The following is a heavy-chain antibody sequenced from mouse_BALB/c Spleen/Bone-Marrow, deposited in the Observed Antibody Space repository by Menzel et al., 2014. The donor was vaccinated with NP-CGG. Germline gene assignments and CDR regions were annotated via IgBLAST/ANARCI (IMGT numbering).Heavy chain of an antibody. D-gene: IGHD1-1*01. J-gene: IGHJ3*01. CDR1: GFNIKDTY. CDR2: IDPANGNT. CDR3: ARYNYGSSQFAY. V-gene: IGHV14-3*02. Sequence: EVQVVESGAELVKPGASVKLSCTASGFNIKDTYMHWVKQRPERGLEWIGRIDPANGNTKYDPKFQGKATITADTSSNTAYLQLSSLTSEDTAVYYCARYNYGSSQFAYWGQGTLVTVSA.